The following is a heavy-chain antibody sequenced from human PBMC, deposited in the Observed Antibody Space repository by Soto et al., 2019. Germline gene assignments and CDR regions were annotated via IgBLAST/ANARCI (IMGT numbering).Heavy chain of an antibody. V-gene: IGHV3-33*01. CDR1: GFTFSSHG. CDR2: IWYDGSNK. CDR3: ARWDYNRKIDP. Sequence: QVKVVESGGGVVQPGRSLRLSCAASGFTFSSHGMHWVRQPPGKGLEWVAVIWYDGSNKYYADSVKGRFIISRDNSKNTLFLQMNSLRPEDTAVYYCARWDYNRKIDPWGQGTLVTVSS. J-gene: IGHJ5*02. D-gene: IGHD1-1*01.